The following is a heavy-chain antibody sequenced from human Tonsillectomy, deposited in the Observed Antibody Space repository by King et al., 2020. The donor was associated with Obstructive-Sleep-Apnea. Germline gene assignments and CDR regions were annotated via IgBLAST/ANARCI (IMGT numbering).Heavy chain of an antibody. J-gene: IGHJ6*02. CDR2: ISSSSSYI. V-gene: IGHV3-21*01. CDR3: ARVDSYHSSGYYYVSRMDV. D-gene: IGHD3-22*01. CDR1: GFTFSTYS. Sequence: EVQLVESGGGLVKPGGSLRLSCAASGFTFSTYSMTWVRQAPGKGLEWVSSISSSSSYIYYADSVKGRFTISRDNAKNSLYLQMNSLRAEDTAVYYCARVDSYHSSGYYYVSRMDVWGQGTTVTVSS.